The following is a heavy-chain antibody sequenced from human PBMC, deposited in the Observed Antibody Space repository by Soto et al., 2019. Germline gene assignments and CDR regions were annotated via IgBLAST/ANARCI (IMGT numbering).Heavy chain of an antibody. V-gene: IGHV3-33*01. D-gene: IGHD2-15*01. CDR2: IWYDGSNK. Sequence: QVQLVESGGGVVQPGRSLRLSCAASGFTFSNFGMHWVRQAPGKGLEWVALIWYDGSNKYYADSVKGRFTISRDNSKNTLYLQMNSLRADDTAVYYCARKYCSGGSCYSDPFDIWGQGTMVTVSS. CDR1: GFTFSNFG. J-gene: IGHJ3*02. CDR3: ARKYCSGGSCYSDPFDI.